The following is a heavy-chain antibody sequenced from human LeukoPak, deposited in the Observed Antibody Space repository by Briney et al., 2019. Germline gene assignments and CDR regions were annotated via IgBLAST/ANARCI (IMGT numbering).Heavy chain of an antibody. CDR1: GGSISSYY. CDR3: ARVLSSSWPYYYYYYMDV. D-gene: IGHD6-13*01. V-gene: IGHV4-59*01. Sequence: PLETLSLTCTVSGGSISSYYWSWIRQPPGKGLEWIGYIYYSGSTNYNPSLKSRVTISVDTSKNQFSLKLSSVTAADAAVYYCARVLSSSWPYYYYYYMDVWGKGTTVTISS. CDR2: IYYSGST. J-gene: IGHJ6*03.